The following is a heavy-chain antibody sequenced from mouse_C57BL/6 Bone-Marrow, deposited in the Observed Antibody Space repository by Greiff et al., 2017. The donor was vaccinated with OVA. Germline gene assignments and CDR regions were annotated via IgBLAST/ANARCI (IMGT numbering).Heavy chain of an antibody. CDR1: GYTFTDYY. J-gene: IGHJ2*01. V-gene: IGHV1-76*01. D-gene: IGHD2-4*01. Sequence: VTLQESGAELVRPGASVKLSCKASGYTFTDYYINWVKQRPGQGLEWIARIYPGSGNTSYNEKFKGKATLTAEKSSSTAYMQLSSLTSEYSAVYFCAREGDYDGSGTDYWGQGTTLTVSS. CDR3: AREGDYDGSGTDY. CDR2: IYPGSGNT.